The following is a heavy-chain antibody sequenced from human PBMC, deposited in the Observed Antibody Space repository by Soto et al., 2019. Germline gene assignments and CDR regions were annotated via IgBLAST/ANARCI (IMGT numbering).Heavy chain of an antibody. Sequence: QVQLQESGPGLVKPSETLSLTCSVSGGSITSHYCSWFRQPPAKGLEWIGYINHSGLTSYNPSLKSRVTMSVDTSKNHFSLKVNSVTAADTALYYCARQGFGQLHGLVDVWGPGTTVTVSS. CDR2: INHSGLT. V-gene: IGHV4-59*08. J-gene: IGHJ6*02. CDR1: GGSITSHY. CDR3: ARQGFGQLHGLVDV. D-gene: IGHD3-10*01.